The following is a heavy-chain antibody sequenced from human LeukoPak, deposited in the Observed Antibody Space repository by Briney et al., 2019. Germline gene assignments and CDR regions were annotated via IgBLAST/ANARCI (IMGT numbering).Heavy chain of an antibody. CDR3: ARHDTSSWYAY. Sequence: GESLKISCKGSGYSFSRDWIGWVRQMPGKGLEWMGIIYPGDSDTKYSPSFQGQVTISADKSISTAYLQWSSLKASDTAIYYCARHDTSSWYAYWGQGTLVTVSS. D-gene: IGHD6-13*01. V-gene: IGHV5-51*01. J-gene: IGHJ4*02. CDR2: IYPGDSDT. CDR1: GYSFSRDW.